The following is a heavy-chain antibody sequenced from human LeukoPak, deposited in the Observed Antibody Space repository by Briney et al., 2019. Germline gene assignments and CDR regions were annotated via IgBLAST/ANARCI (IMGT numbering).Heavy chain of an antibody. Sequence: GGSLRLSCAASGFTFSSYWMSWVRQAPGKGLEWVANIKQDGSEKYYVESVKGRFTISRDNAKNSVLLQMNTLRADDTAVYYCARATRDDYGDVHDAFDVWGQGTMVAVSS. D-gene: IGHD4-17*01. V-gene: IGHV3-7*01. CDR3: ARATRDDYGDVHDAFDV. CDR2: IKQDGSEK. J-gene: IGHJ3*01. CDR1: GFTFSSYW.